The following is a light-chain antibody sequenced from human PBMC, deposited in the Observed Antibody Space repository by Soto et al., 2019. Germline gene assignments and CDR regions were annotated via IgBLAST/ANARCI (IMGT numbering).Light chain of an antibody. J-gene: IGKJ3*01. V-gene: IGKV2-28*01. CDR3: MQGVQTPFT. CDR2: LGS. CDR1: QSLLFSNGYNY. Sequence: DIVMTQSPLSLPVTPGEPASISCRSSQSLLFSNGYNYLDWYLQKPGQSPQLLISLGSNRAPGVPDRFSGSGSGTDFTLKISRVEAEDVGVDYCMQGVQTPFTFGPGTKVDIK.